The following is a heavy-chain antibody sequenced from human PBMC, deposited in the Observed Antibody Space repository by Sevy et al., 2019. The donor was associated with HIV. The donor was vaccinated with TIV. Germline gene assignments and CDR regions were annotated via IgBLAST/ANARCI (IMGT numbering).Heavy chain of an antibody. V-gene: IGHV4-38-2*01. Sequence: SETLSLTCPVSGYSITSGYLWGWIRQPPGKGLEWIGSVYHSGSTYYNPSLNSRFIISVDTSRNQFSLKLNSVTAADTAVYYCARHSHGSGTYYVPFDSWGQGTLVTVSS. CDR1: GYSITSGYL. D-gene: IGHD3-10*01. J-gene: IGHJ4*02. CDR2: VYHSGST. CDR3: ARHSHGSGTYYVPFDS.